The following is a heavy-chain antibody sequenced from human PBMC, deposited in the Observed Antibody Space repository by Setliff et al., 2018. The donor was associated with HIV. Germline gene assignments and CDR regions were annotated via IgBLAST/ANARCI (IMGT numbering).Heavy chain of an antibody. V-gene: IGHV4-34*01. CDR2: ISHSGRT. CDR1: GDTDFY. Sequence: PSETLSLTCTVSGDTDFYWNWIRQPPGKGLEWIGEISHSGRTNYNPSLKSRVTISVDTSKNQFSLKLSSVTAADTAVYYCARGPLDSSGYRSDAFDIWGQGTMVTVSS. J-gene: IGHJ3*02. D-gene: IGHD3-22*01. CDR3: ARGPLDSSGYRSDAFDI.